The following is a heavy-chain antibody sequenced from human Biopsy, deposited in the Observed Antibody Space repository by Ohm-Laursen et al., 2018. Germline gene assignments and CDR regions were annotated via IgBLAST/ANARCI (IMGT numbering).Heavy chain of an antibody. V-gene: IGHV1-2*02. CDR1: GYTFTGKY. J-gene: IGHJ2*01. Sequence: GASVKVSCKASGYTFTGKYIHWVRKAPGQGFEWMGWINPDSGGINYAQKFQGRVTMTRDTSTNTAYMELNGLRSGDTAVYYCARAVDYGVYEYWFFDLWGRGTLVTVSS. CDR2: INPDSGGI. D-gene: IGHD4-17*01. CDR3: ARAVDYGVYEYWFFDL.